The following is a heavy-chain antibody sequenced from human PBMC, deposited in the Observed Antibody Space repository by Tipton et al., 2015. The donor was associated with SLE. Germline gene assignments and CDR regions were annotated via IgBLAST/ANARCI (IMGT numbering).Heavy chain of an antibody. D-gene: IGHD2-15*01. Sequence: TLSLTCTVSGGSISSSSYYWGWIRQPPGKGLEWIGNIYYRGSTNYNPSLKSRVTISVDTSKDQFSLKLSSVTAADTAAYYCARGPVARRYFDYWGQGTLVTVSS. J-gene: IGHJ4*02. CDR2: IYYRGST. V-gene: IGHV4-39*07. CDR3: ARGPVARRYFDY. CDR1: GGSISSSSYY.